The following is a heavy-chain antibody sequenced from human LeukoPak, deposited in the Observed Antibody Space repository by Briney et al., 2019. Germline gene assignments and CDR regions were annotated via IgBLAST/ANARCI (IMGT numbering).Heavy chain of an antibody. J-gene: IGHJ4*02. V-gene: IGHV3-23*01. Sequence: LSGGSLRLSCAASGFIFSNYAMSRVRQAPGKGLEWVSFYADSVKGRFTISRDNSKNTLYLQMNSLRAEDTAIYYCAKGGSSTPYNNYDYWGQGALVTVSS. CDR3: AKGGSSTPYNNYDY. D-gene: IGHD2-2*01. CDR1: GFIFSNYA.